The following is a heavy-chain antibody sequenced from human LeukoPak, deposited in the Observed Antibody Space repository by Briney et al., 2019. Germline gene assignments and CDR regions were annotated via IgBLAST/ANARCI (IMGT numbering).Heavy chain of an antibody. CDR1: GFRPSDYT. CDR3: AKDSPSRTATTEVPVDY. J-gene: IGHJ4*02. Sequence: NPGGSLRLSCAASGFRPSDYTMNWVRQAPGRGREWVSSISSSSSYIYFANSVRGRFTISRDNAKNSLYLQMNSLRAEDTAVYYCAKDSPSRTATTEVPVDYWGQGTLVTVSS. V-gene: IGHV3-21*01. D-gene: IGHD1/OR15-1a*01. CDR2: ISSSSSYI.